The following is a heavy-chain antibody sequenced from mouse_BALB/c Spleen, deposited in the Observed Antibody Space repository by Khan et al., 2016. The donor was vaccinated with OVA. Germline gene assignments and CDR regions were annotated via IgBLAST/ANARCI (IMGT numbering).Heavy chain of an antibody. J-gene: IGHJ3*01. CDR3: ARLAYYYDSEGVAY. CDR2: ISTGGHYT. V-gene: IGHV5-6*01. CDR1: GFTFSTYG. D-gene: IGHD1-1*01. Sequence: EVQLVESGGDLVEPGGSLKLSCAASGFTFSTYGMSWVRQTPDKRLEWVATISTGGHYTYYPDSVRGRFTISRDNAKNTLYLQMISLKSEDTAMFYCARLAYYYDSEGVAYWGQGTLGTVAA.